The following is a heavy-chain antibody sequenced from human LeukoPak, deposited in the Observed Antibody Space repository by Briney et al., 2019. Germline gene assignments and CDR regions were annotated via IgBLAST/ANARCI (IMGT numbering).Heavy chain of an antibody. CDR2: IYYSGST. CDR3: ASNTRVDAFDI. CDR1: GGSFSGYY. D-gene: IGHD2-2*01. Sequence: PSETLSLTCAVYGGSFSGYYWSWIRQPPGKGLEWIGYIYYSGSTNYNPSLKSRVTISVDTSKNQFSLKLSSVTAADTAVYYCASNTRVDAFDIWGQGTMVTVSS. V-gene: IGHV4-59*01. J-gene: IGHJ3*02.